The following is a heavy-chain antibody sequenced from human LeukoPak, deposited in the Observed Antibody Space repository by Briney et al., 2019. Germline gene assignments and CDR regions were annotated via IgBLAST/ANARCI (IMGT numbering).Heavy chain of an antibody. CDR2: IYYSGST. Sequence: SETLSLTCTVSGGSIRSGDYYWSWTRQPPGKGLEWIGYIYYSGSTYYNPSLKSRVTISVDTSKNQFSLKLSSVTAADTAVYYCARTYYYDSSGYSSASYGMDVWGQGTTVTVSS. V-gene: IGHV4-30-4*01. D-gene: IGHD3-22*01. CDR1: GGSIRSGDYY. J-gene: IGHJ6*02. CDR3: ARTYYYDSSGYSSASYGMDV.